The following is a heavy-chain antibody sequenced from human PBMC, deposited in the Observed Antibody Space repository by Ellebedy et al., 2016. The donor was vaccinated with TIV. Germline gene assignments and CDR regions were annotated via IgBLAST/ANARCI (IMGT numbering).Heavy chain of an antibody. D-gene: IGHD3-10*01. J-gene: IGHJ4*02. CDR2: IYYSGST. Sequence: MPSETLSLTCTVSGGSISSSSYYWGWIRQPPGKGLEWIGSIYYSGSTYYNPSLKIRVTISVDTSKNQFSLKLSSVTAADTAVYYCATGRRITLVRGVIPHFDYWGQGTLVTVSS. CDR1: GGSISSSSYY. CDR3: ATGRRITLVRGVIPHFDY. V-gene: IGHV4-39*01.